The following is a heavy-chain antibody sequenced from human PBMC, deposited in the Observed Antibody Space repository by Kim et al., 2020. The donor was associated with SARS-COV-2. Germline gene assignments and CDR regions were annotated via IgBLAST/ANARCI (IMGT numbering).Heavy chain of an antibody. J-gene: IGHJ5*02. D-gene: IGHD6-13*01. CDR1: GASISTSDYY. CDR3: VRQSREGSSSSWSDP. V-gene: IGHV4-39*01. CDR2: IYYSGTT. Sequence: SETLSLTCTVSGASISTSDYYWGWIRQPPGKGLEWIGTIYYSGTTYYNPALESRVIISVDTSKNQFSLKLNSVTDADTAVYYCVRQSREGSSSSWSDPWGQGTLVTVSS.